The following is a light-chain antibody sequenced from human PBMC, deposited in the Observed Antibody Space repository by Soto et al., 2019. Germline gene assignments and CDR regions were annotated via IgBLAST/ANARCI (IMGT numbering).Light chain of an antibody. J-gene: IGKJ2*01. CDR2: GAS. Sequence: EIVMTQSPPTLSVSPGERATLSCRASQSVSNNLAWYQQKSGQAPRLLIYGASTRATGIPARFRGSGSGTEFTLTISSLQSEDCAVYYCHQYNKWPPLYTFGQGTKLTI. CDR3: HQYNKWPPLYT. CDR1: QSVSNN. V-gene: IGKV3-15*01.